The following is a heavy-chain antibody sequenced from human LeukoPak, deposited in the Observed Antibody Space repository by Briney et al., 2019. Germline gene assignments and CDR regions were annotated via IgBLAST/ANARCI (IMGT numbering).Heavy chain of an antibody. J-gene: IGHJ3*02. V-gene: IGHV3-48*03. CDR2: ISSRGSTI. Sequence: PGGSLRLSCAASGFTFSSYEMNWVRQAPGKGPEWVSYISSRGSTIYYADSVKGRFTISRDNAKNSLYLQMNSLRAEDTAVYYCARVRYWNDNDYVWGSGVGAFDIWGQGTMVTVSS. D-gene: IGHD3-16*01. CDR1: GFTFSSYE. CDR3: ARVRYWNDNDYVWGSGVGAFDI.